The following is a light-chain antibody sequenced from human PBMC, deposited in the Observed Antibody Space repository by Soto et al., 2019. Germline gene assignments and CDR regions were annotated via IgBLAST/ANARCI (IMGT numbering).Light chain of an antibody. CDR2: EAS. J-gene: IGLJ2*01. Sequence: QAVVTQPASVSGSPGQSITISCTGISNDVGTYNLVSWYQHHPGKAPKLIIYEASKRPSGVPNRFSGSKSGNTASLTISGLHAEDEADYYCCSYGSSVVFGGGTKVTVL. CDR1: SNDVGTYNL. CDR3: CSYGSSVV. V-gene: IGLV2-23*01.